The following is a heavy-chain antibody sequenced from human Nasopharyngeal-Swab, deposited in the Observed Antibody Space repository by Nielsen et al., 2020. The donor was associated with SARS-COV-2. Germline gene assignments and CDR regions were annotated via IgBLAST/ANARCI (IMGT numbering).Heavy chain of an antibody. J-gene: IGHJ4*02. CDR1: GISFSTSV. D-gene: IGHD2-2*01. CDR2: IAIDGSNYE. CDR3: VREGGTSGRASYFDY. Sequence: GESLKISCVGSGISFSTSVIQWVRQAPGKGLEGVAVIAIDGSNYEQYADSVKGRFSISRDTYENTLHLQLNSLREEDTAVYYCVREGGTSGRASYFDYWGQGTLVTVTS. V-gene: IGHV3-30-3*01.